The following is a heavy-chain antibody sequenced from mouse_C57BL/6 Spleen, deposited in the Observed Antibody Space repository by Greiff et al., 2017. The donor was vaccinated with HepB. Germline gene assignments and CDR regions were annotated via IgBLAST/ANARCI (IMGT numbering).Heavy chain of an antibody. J-gene: IGHJ2*01. CDR2: ISNGGGST. D-gene: IGHD1-1*01. CDR3: ARQGYGSSFDY. Sequence: EVHLVESGGGLVQPGGSLKLSCAASGFTFSDYYMYWVRQTPEKRLEWVAYISNGGGSTYYPDTVKGRFTISRDNAKNTLYLQMSRLKSEDTAMYYCARQGYGSSFDYWGQGTTLTVSS. V-gene: IGHV5-12*01. CDR1: GFTFSDYY.